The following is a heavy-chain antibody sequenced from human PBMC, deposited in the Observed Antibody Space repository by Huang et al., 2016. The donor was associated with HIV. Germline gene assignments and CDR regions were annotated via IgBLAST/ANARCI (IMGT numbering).Heavy chain of an antibody. V-gene: IGHV1-18*01. D-gene: IGHD1-1*01. Sequence: QVELVQSGAEVKRPGASVRVSCKAAGYIFTKYGINWVRQAPGQGLEWMGWISAYNGNTNYAEKFQGRGNLTRDTSATTAYMELRDVTSADTAVYYCARDHWYPLQNWFDLWGQGTLVTVSS. J-gene: IGHJ5*01. CDR1: GYIFTKYG. CDR3: ARDHWYPLQNWFDL. CDR2: ISAYNGNT.